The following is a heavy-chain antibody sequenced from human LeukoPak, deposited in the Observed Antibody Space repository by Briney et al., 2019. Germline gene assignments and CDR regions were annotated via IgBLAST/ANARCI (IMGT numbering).Heavy chain of an antibody. CDR1: RGSISRSDYY. CDR3: ATLDYKYDSSGFQFDS. V-gene: IGHV4-39*01. Sequence: SEILSLTCTVSRGSISRSDYYWGWIRQPPGKGLEWLGSMYSSGSSYYNPSLKSRVAISVDTSKNQFSLKLSSVTAADTAVYYCATLDYKYDSSGFQFDSWGQGTLVSVSS. CDR2: MYSSGSS. D-gene: IGHD3-22*01. J-gene: IGHJ4*02.